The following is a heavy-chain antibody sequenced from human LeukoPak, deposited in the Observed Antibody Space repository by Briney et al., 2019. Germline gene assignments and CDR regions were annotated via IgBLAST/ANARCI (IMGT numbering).Heavy chain of an antibody. CDR3: ARDGSYSSRGGDFDY. J-gene: IGHJ4*02. D-gene: IGHD6-13*01. V-gene: IGHV3-21*01. CDR2: ISSSSYI. Sequence: GGSLRLSCAASGFTFSSYSMNWVRQAPGKGLEWVSSISSSSYIYYADSVKGRFTISRDNAKNSLYLQMNSLRAEDTAVYYCARDGSYSSRGGDFDYWGQGTLVTVSS. CDR1: GFTFSSYS.